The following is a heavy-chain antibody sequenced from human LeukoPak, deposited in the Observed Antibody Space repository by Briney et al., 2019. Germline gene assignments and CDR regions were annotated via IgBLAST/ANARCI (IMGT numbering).Heavy chain of an antibody. CDR3: ARLSYKQRLASYYYYGMDV. Sequence: RESLKNSWKGSGYSFTSYWIGWVRQMPGKSLEWGGIILPGDSDTRYSPSFQGQVTISADKSISTAYLQWSSLKASDTAMYYCARLSYKQRLASYYYYGMDVWGQGTTVTVSS. J-gene: IGHJ6*02. V-gene: IGHV5-51*01. CDR2: ILPGDSDT. D-gene: IGHD6-25*01. CDR1: GYSFTSYW.